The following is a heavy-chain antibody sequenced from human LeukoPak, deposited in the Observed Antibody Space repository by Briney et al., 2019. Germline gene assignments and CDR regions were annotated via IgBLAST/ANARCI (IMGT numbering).Heavy chain of an antibody. CDR3: ARDSNLSFDL. D-gene: IGHD1-14*01. J-gene: IGHJ4*02. Sequence: GGSPRLSCADPGFTFSSYTMNWVRQAPGGGLEWVSSFSRSGPYIYYADSVKGRFTISRDNAKNSLYLQMNSLRAEDTAVYYCARDSNLSFDLWGQGTLVTVSS. CDR1: GFTFSSYT. V-gene: IGHV3-21*01. CDR2: FSRSGPYI.